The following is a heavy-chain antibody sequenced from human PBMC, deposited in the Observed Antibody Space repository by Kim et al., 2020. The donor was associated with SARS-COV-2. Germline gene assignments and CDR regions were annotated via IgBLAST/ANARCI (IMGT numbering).Heavy chain of an antibody. D-gene: IGHD3-10*01. V-gene: IGHV3-30*04. CDR2: ISYDGSNK. CDR3: ARDHKFGEFNFDY. J-gene: IGHJ4*02. CDR1: GFTFSSYA. Sequence: GGSLRLSCAASGFTFSSYAMHWVRQASGKGLEWVAVISYDGSNKYYADSVKGRFTISRDNSKNTLYLQMNSLRAEDTAVYYCARDHKFGEFNFDYWGQGTLVTVSS.